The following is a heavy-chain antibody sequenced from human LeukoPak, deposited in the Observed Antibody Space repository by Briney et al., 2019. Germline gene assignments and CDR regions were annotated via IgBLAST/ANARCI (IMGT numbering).Heavy chain of an antibody. J-gene: IGHJ6*02. V-gene: IGHV3-49*04. D-gene: IGHD3-22*01. CDR2: IRSKAYGGTT. CDR1: GFTFGDYA. CDR3: RGDSSGYYSDYGMDV. Sequence: GGSLRLSCTASGFTFGDYAMSWVRQAPGKGLEWVSFIRSKAYGGTTEYAASVKGRFTISRDDSKSIAYLQMNSLKTEDIAVYYCRGDSSGYYSDYGMDVWGQGTTVTVSS.